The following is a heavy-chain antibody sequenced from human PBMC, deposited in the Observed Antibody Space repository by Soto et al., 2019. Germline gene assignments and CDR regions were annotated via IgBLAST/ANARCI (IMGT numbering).Heavy chain of an antibody. CDR1: GGSISSGGYY. Sequence: SETLSLTCTVSGGSISSGGYYWSWIRQHPGKGLEWIGYIYYSGSTYYNPSLKSRVTISVDTSKNQFSLKLSSVTAADTAVYYCARVTTVTKRFDYWGQGTLVTVSS. CDR2: IYYSGST. CDR3: ARVTTVTKRFDY. D-gene: IGHD4-17*01. V-gene: IGHV4-31*03. J-gene: IGHJ4*02.